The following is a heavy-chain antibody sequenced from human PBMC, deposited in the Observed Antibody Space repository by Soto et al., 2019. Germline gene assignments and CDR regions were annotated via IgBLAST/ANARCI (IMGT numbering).Heavy chain of an antibody. CDR3: ARGIAARLYYYYGMDV. J-gene: IGHJ6*02. V-gene: IGHV3-48*02. D-gene: IGHD6-6*01. Sequence: EVQLVESGGGLVQPGGSLRLSCAASGFTFSSYSMNWVRQAPGKGLEWVSYISSSSSTIYYADSVKGRFTISRDNAKKSLYLQMNSLRDEDTAVYYCARGIAARLYYYYGMDVWGQGTTVTVSS. CDR1: GFTFSSYS. CDR2: ISSSSSTI.